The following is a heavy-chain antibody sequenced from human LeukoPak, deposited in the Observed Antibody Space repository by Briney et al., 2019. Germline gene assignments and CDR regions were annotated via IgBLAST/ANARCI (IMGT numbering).Heavy chain of an antibody. D-gene: IGHD3-3*01. Sequence: ASVKVSCKASGYTFTGYYMHWMRQAPGQGPEWMGWINPNSGGTNYAQKFQGRVTMTRDTSISTAYMELSRLRSDDTAVYYCAREFWIFGFLSPKDKEGFDYWGQGTLVTVSS. CDR3: AREFWIFGFLSPKDKEGFDY. V-gene: IGHV1-2*02. CDR2: INPNSGGT. J-gene: IGHJ4*02. CDR1: GYTFTGYY.